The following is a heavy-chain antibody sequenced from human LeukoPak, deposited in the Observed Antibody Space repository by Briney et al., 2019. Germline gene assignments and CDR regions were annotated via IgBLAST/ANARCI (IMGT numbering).Heavy chain of an antibody. D-gene: IGHD3-3*01. CDR3: ARASPYDNWSGYWFDP. CDR1: GGSIRSYY. J-gene: IGHJ5*02. CDR2: INYSGST. Sequence: PSETLSLTCTVSGGSIRSYYWSWIRQPPGKGLEWTGYINYSGSTKYKPSLKSRGTISVDKSKNQFSLKVNSVTAADTAVYYCARASPYDNWSGYWFDPWGQGTLVTVSS. V-gene: IGHV4-59*01.